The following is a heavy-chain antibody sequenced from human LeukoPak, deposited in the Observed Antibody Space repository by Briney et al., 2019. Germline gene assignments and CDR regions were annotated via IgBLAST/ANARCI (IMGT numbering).Heavy chain of an antibody. V-gene: IGHV1-18*01. D-gene: IGHD3-22*01. CDR2: ISAYNGNT. CDR1: GYTFTSYG. J-gene: IGHJ4*02. Sequence: GASVKLSCKASGYTFTSYGISWVRQAPGQGLEWMGWISAYNGNTNYAQKLQGSVTMTTDTSTTTAYMERRSLRSDNTAVYYCARVDTMIPKDYWGQGTLVTVSS. CDR3: ARVDTMIPKDY.